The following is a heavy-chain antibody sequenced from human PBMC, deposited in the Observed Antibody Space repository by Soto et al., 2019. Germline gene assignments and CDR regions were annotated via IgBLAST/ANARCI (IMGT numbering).Heavy chain of an antibody. D-gene: IGHD6-19*01. J-gene: IGHJ4*02. CDR3: AKSPYAIAVAAYYFDY. CDR1: GFTFSSYA. CDR2: ISGSGGST. V-gene: IGHV3-23*01. Sequence: EVQLLESGGGLVQPGGSLRLSCAASGFTFSSYAMSWVRQAPGKGLEWVSAISGSGGSTYYADSVKGRFTISRDNSKNTLYLQMNSLRAEDTAVYYCAKSPYAIAVAAYYFDYWGQGTLVTVS.